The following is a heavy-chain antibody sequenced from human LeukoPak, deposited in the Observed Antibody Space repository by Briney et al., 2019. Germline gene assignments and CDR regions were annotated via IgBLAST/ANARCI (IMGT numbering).Heavy chain of an antibody. CDR3: ARHGRVPDYYYGMDV. CDR2: INHSGST. Sequence: SETLSLTCAVYGGSFSGYYWSWIRQPPGKGLEWIGEINHSGSTNYNPSLKSRVTISVDTSKNQFSLKLSSVTAADTAVYYCARHGRVPDYYYGMDVWGQGTTVTVSS. J-gene: IGHJ6*02. V-gene: IGHV4-34*01. CDR1: GGSFSGYY. D-gene: IGHD2-2*01.